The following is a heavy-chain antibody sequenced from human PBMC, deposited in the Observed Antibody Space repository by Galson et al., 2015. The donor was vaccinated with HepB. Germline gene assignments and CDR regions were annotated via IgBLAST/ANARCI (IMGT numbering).Heavy chain of an antibody. V-gene: IGHV3-33*01. CDR2: IWYDGSNK. CDR3: ARGERQEGYSSGWLHGSEGFDI. CDR1: GFTFSSYG. Sequence: SLRLSCAASGFTFSSYGMHWVRQAPGKGLEWVAVIWYDGSNKYYADSVKGRFTISRDNSKNTLYLQMNSLRAEDTAVYYCARGERQEGYSSGWLHGSEGFDIWGQGTMVTVSS. J-gene: IGHJ3*02. D-gene: IGHD6-19*01.